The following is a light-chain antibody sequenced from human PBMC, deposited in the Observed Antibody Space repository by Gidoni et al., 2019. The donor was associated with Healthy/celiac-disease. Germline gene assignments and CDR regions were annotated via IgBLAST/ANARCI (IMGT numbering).Light chain of an antibody. J-gene: IGKJ2*01. V-gene: IGKV3-11*01. CDR1: QSVSSY. Sequence: EIVLTQSPATLSLSPGERATLSCRASQSVSSYLAWYQQKPGQAPRLLIDDASNRATGIPARCSGSGSGTDFTLTISSLEPEDFAVYYCQQRSNWPRYTFGQGTKLEIK. CDR3: QQRSNWPRYT. CDR2: DAS.